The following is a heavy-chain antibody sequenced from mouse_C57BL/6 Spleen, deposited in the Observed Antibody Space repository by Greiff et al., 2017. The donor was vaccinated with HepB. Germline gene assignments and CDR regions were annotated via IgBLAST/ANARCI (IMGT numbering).Heavy chain of an antibody. D-gene: IGHD1-1*01. Sequence: EVKLMESGGGLVQPGGSLSLSCAASGFTFTDYYMSWVRQPPGKALEWLGFIRNKANGYTTEYSASVKGRFTISRDNSQSILYLQMNALRAEDSATYYGARHYGSSPWFAYWGQGTLVTVSA. CDR1: GFTFTDYY. J-gene: IGHJ3*01. CDR2: IRNKANGYTT. CDR3: ARHYGSSPWFAY. V-gene: IGHV7-3*01.